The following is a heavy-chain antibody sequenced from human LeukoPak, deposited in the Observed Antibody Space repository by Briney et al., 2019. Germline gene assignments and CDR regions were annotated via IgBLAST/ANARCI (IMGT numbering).Heavy chain of an antibody. Sequence: ASVKVSCKASGYTFATYGISWVRQPPGQGLEWMGWISAYNGNINYAQKLQGRVTMTTDTSTSTAYMELRSLRSDDTAVYYCARDRPYSSGWYGSNWFDPWGQGTLVTVSS. V-gene: IGHV1-18*01. CDR1: GYTFATYG. J-gene: IGHJ5*02. CDR2: ISAYNGNI. CDR3: ARDRPYSSGWYGSNWFDP. D-gene: IGHD6-19*01.